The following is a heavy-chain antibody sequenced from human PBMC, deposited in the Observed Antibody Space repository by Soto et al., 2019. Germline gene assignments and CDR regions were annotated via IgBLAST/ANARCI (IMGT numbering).Heavy chain of an antibody. CDR2: MNPNSGNT. V-gene: IGHV1-8*01. CDR1: GYTFASYD. D-gene: IGHD2-8*01. J-gene: IGHJ3*02. Sequence: GASVKVSCKDSGYTFASYDSNWVRQATGQGLEWMGWMNPNSGNTGYAQKFQGRVTMTRNTSISTAYMELSSLRSEDTAVYYCASEQGYCTNGVCFTGAFDIWGQGTMVTVSS. CDR3: ASEQGYCTNGVCFTGAFDI.